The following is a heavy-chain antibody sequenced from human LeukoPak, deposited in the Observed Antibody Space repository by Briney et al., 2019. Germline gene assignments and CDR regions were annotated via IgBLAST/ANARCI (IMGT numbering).Heavy chain of an antibody. J-gene: IGHJ5*02. V-gene: IGHV4-31*03. Sequence: PSETLSLTCTVSGGSISSGGYYWSWIRQHPGKGLEWIGYIYYSGSTYYNPSLKSRVTISVDTSKNQFSLKLSSVTAADTAVYYCARGSLVVVAAAPRASGWFDPWGQGTLVTVSS. CDR1: GGSISSGGYY. D-gene: IGHD2-15*01. CDR2: IYYSGST. CDR3: ARGSLVVVAAAPRASGWFDP.